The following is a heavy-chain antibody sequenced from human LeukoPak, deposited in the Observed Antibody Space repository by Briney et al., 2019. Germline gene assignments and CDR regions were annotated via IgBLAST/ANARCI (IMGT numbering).Heavy chain of an antibody. Sequence: SETLSLTCAAYGGSFSGYYWSWIRQPPGKGLEWIGEINHSGSTNYNPSLKSRVTISVDTSKNQFSLKLSSVTAADTAVYYCARGLATRGLRYGGNSVLTHAYGMDVWGQGTTVTVSS. V-gene: IGHV4-34*01. CDR2: INHSGST. CDR1: GGSFSGYY. D-gene: IGHD4-23*01. CDR3: ARGLATRGLRYGGNSVLTHAYGMDV. J-gene: IGHJ6*02.